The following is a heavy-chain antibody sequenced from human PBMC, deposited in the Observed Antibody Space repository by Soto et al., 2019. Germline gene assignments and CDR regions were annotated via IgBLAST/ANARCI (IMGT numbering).Heavy chain of an antibody. Sequence: SETLSLTCIISGDSPSHYYWSSIRQSPGEGLEWIGYISYSGNTNYNPSLKSRVTMSVDTSKDQPSLKVTSVTAAVTAMYYCACLRGKRGSPIDYWGQGTQVTVSS. CDR3: ACLRGKRGSPIDY. CDR2: ISYSGNT. CDR1: GDSPSHYY. D-gene: IGHD2-15*01. V-gene: IGHV4-59*01. J-gene: IGHJ4*02.